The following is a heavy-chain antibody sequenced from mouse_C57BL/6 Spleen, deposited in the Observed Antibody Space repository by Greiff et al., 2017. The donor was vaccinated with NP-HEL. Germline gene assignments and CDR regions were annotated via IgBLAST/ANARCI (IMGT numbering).Heavy chain of an antibody. CDR3: ARDWSYDTAWFAY. D-gene: IGHD2-12*01. CDR2: ISDGGSYT. V-gene: IGHV5-4*01. Sequence: EVQLVESGGGLVKPGGSLKLSCAASGFTFSSYAMSWVRQTPEKRLEWVATISDGGSYTYYPDNVKGRFPISRDNAKNNLYLQMSHLKSEDTAMYYCARDWSYDTAWFAYWGQGTLVTVSA. CDR1: GFTFSSYA. J-gene: IGHJ3*01.